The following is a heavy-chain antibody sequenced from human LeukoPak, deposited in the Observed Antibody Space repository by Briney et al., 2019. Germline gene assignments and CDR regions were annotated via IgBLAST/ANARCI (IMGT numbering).Heavy chain of an antibody. D-gene: IGHD3-22*01. CDR2: IYYSGST. Sequence: SETPSLTCTVSGGSISSGGYYWSWIRQHPGKGLEWIGYIYYSGSTYYNPSLKSRVTISVDTSKNQFSLKLSSVTAADTAVYYCASGRGYGTYYYDSSGYYYFDYWGQGTLVTVSS. CDR3: ASGRGYGTYYYDSSGYYYFDY. V-gene: IGHV4-31*03. J-gene: IGHJ4*02. CDR1: GGSISSGGYY.